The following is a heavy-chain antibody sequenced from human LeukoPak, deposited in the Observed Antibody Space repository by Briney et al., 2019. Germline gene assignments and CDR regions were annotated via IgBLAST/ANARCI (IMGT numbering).Heavy chain of an antibody. J-gene: IGHJ4*02. CDR1: GGSISSSSYY. CDR2: IYYSGST. D-gene: IGHD5-18*01. V-gene: IGHV4-61*01. CDR3: ARDSLYSYDY. Sequence: SETLSLTCTVSGGSISSSSYYWGWIRQPPGKGLEWIGYIYYSGSTNYNPSLKSRVTISVDTSKNQFSLKLSSVTAADTAVYYCARDSLYSYDYWGQGTLVTVSS.